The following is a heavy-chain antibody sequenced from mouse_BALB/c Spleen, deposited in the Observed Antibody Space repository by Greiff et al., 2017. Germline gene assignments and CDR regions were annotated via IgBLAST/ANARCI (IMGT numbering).Heavy chain of an antibody. CDR3: ARDYDGNYFDY. CDR1: GFSLTSYG. D-gene: IGHD2-3*01. Sequence: QVQLKESGPGLVAPSQSLSITCTVSGFSLTSYGVHWVRQPPGKGLEWLGVIWAGGSTNYNSALMSRLSISKDNSKSQVFLKMNSLQTDDTAMYYCARDYDGNYFDYWGQGTTLTVSS. J-gene: IGHJ2*01. CDR2: IWAGGST. V-gene: IGHV2-9*02.